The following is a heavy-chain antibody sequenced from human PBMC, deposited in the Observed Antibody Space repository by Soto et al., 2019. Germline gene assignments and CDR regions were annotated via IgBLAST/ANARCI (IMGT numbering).Heavy chain of an antibody. J-gene: IGHJ3*02. CDR3: AKDGVTIFGVVITNAFDI. D-gene: IGHD3-3*01. V-gene: IGHV3-23*01. CDR1: GFTFSSYS. CDR2: ISGSGGST. Sequence: GESLKISCAASGFTFSSYSMSWVRQAPGKGLEWVSAISGSGGSTYYADSVKGRFTISRDNSKNTLYLQMNSLRAEDTAVYYCAKDGVTIFGVVITNAFDIWGQGTMVTVSS.